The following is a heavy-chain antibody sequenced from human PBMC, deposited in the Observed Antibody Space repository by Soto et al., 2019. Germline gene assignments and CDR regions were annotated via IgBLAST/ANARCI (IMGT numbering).Heavy chain of an antibody. CDR1: GFTFSSYA. D-gene: IGHD3-10*01. CDR2: ISGSGGST. CDR3: AKGHYYYGSGSTVGDSYYGMDV. V-gene: IGHV3-23*01. J-gene: IGHJ6*02. Sequence: GGSLRLSCAASGFTFSSYAMSWVRQAPGKGLEWVSAISGSGGSTYYADSVKGRFTISRDNSKNTLYLQMNSLRAEDTAVYYCAKGHYYYGSGSTVGDSYYGMDVWGQGTTVTVSS.